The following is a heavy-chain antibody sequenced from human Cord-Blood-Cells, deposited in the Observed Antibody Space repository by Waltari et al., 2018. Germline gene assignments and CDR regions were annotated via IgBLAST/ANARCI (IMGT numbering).Heavy chain of an antibody. CDR2: IKSKTDGGKT. D-gene: IGHD3-10*01. CDR1: GFTFSNAW. CDR3: TTDLDTMVRGVDY. J-gene: IGHJ4*02. Sequence: EVQLVESGGGLVKPGGSLRLSCAASGFTFSNAWMSWVRQAPGKGLVWVGRIKSKTDGGKTDYAAPVKGRFTISRDDSKNTLYLQMNSLKTEDTAVYYCTTDLDTMVRGVDYWGQGTLVTVSS. V-gene: IGHV3-15*01.